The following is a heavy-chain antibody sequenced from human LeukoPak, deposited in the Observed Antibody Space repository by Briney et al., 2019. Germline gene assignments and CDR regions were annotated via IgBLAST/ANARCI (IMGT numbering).Heavy chain of an antibody. CDR2: IYYSGST. Sequence: SETLSLTCTVSGGSISSSSYYWGWIRQPPGKGLEWIGSIYYSGSTYYNPSLKSRVTISVDTSKNQFSLKLSSVTAADTDVYYCARDLKGRDGYNPFDYWGQGTLVTVSS. CDR3: ARDLKGRDGYNPFDY. J-gene: IGHJ4*02. D-gene: IGHD5-24*01. V-gene: IGHV4-39*07. CDR1: GGSISSSSYY.